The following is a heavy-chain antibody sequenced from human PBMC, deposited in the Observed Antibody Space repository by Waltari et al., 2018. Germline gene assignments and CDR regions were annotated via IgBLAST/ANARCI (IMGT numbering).Heavy chain of an antibody. CDR3: ARAPLGVPAATYYYGMDV. D-gene: IGHD2-2*01. Sequence: QVQLVQSGAEVKKPGSSVKVSCKASGGTFSSYAISWVRQAPGQGLEWMGGIIPIFGTANYAQKVQGRVTITADESTSTAYMERGSLRSEDTAVYYCARAPLGVPAATYYYGMDVWGQGTTVTVSS. CDR2: IIPIFGTA. J-gene: IGHJ6*02. V-gene: IGHV1-69*01. CDR1: GGTFSSYA.